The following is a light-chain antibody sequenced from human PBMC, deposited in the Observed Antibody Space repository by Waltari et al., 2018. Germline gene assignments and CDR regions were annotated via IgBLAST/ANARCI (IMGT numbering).Light chain of an antibody. Sequence: EIVMTQSPATLSVSTGGGATLSCRASRAIGNNVAWYQQKPGQPLRLLIFDASTRATGIPARFSGSWSGTEFTLTISSLQSEDSAVYFCQQFNTLYSFGQGTKLEIK. J-gene: IGKJ2*01. CDR3: QQFNTLYS. CDR2: DAS. CDR1: RAIGNN. V-gene: IGKV3-15*01.